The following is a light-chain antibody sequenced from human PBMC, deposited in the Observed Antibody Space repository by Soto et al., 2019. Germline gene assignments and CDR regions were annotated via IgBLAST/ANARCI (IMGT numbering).Light chain of an antibody. Sequence: DIQMTQSPSTLSASVGDRVTITCRASQSISSWLAWYQQKPGKAPKLLIYKASSLESGVPSRFSGSGSGTEFTLTISSLQPDDFATYYCQQRTVGQVTKVEIK. J-gene: IGKJ1*01. V-gene: IGKV1-5*03. CDR1: QSISSW. CDR2: KAS. CDR3: QQRT.